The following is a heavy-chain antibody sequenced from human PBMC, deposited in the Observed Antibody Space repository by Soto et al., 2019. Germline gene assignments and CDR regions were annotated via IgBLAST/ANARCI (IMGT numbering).Heavy chain of an antibody. CDR3: ARASASSRSWLFDAFDI. J-gene: IGHJ3*02. CDR2: TYYRSKWYN. D-gene: IGHD6-13*01. CDR1: GDSVSSNSAA. V-gene: IGHV6-1*01. Sequence: PSQTLSLTCAISGDSVSSNSAAWNWIRQSPSRGLEWLGRTYYRSKWYNDYAVSVKSRITINPDTSKNQFSLQLNSVTPEDTAVYYCARASASSRSWLFDAFDIWGQGTMVTVSS.